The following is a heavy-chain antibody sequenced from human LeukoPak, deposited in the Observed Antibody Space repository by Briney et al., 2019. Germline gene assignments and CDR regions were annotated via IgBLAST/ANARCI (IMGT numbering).Heavy chain of an antibody. CDR2: IHSGGST. V-gene: IGHV3-66*02. CDR3: ARSWDARLNFDY. J-gene: IGHJ4*02. Sequence: TGGPLRLSSAASGFIVSNNYMNWVRQAPGKGLEWVSVIHSGGSTYYADSVKGRFTISRDNSKNAVNLQMDDLRAEDTAVYYCARSWDARLNFDYWGQGTLVTVSS. D-gene: IGHD1-26*01. CDR1: GFIVSNNY.